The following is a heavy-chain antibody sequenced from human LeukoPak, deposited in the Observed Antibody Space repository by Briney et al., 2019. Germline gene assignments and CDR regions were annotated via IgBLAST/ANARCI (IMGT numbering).Heavy chain of an antibody. D-gene: IGHD3-10*01. Sequence: QTGVSLRLSCAASGFRFKDSWMYWVRQAPGKGLVWVSHINGDGSGTNYVDSVKGRFTISRDNAKNSLHLQVNSLRAEDTAVYYCVRERFHGSGVPKFDFWGQGTLVTVSS. CDR3: VRERFHGSGVPKFDF. V-gene: IGHV3-74*01. CDR1: GFRFKDSW. J-gene: IGHJ4*02. CDR2: INGDGSGT.